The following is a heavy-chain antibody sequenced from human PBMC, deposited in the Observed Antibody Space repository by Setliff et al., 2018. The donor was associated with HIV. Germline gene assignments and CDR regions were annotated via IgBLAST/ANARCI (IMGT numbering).Heavy chain of an antibody. Sequence: PSETLSLTCTVSGGSISNYYWSGIRQPPGKGLEWIGEINHSGSTNYNMSLWSRVTISLDASRNQFSLELISVTAADTAVYYCAGGPGTTSIDYWAQGTLVTVSS. D-gene: IGHD1-26*01. V-gene: IGHV4-34*01. CDR1: GGSISNYY. CDR3: AGGPGTTSIDY. J-gene: IGHJ4*02. CDR2: INHSGST.